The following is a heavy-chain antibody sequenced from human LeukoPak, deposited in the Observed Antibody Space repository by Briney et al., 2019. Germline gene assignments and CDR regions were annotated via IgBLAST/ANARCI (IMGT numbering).Heavy chain of an antibody. CDR3: ARAQSSSWSSELAN. CDR1: GFTFSSYA. V-gene: IGHV3-23*01. CDR2: ISGSGGST. D-gene: IGHD6-13*01. J-gene: IGHJ4*02. Sequence: PGGSLRLSCAASGFTFSSYAMSWVRQAPGKGLEWVSAISGSGGSTYYADSVKGRFTISRDNSKNTLYLQMNSLRAEDTAVFYCARAQSSSWSSELANWGQGTLVTVSS.